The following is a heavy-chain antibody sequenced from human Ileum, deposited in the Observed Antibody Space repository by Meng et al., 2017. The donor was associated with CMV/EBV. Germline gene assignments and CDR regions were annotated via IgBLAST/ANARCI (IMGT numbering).Heavy chain of an antibody. CDR1: GITFDVFA. Sequence: GGSLRLSCAASGITFDVFAMQWVRQAPGKGLEWVSGISWDGGNIDYADSVKGRFTISRDNAKNSLYLQMNSLRAEDTAVHYCVKGLLGYCSRNSCPYYGMDVWGQGTTVTVSS. V-gene: IGHV3-9*01. D-gene: IGHD2-15*01. CDR2: ISWDGGNI. CDR3: VKGLLGYCSRNSCPYYGMDV. J-gene: IGHJ6*02.